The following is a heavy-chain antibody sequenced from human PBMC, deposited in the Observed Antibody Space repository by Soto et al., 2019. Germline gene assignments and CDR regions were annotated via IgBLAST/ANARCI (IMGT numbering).Heavy chain of an antibody. V-gene: IGHV3-30*03. CDR2: ISYDGSNK. CDR3: VAGQYYFDY. CDR1: GFPFTSYG. J-gene: IGHJ4*02. Sequence: QVQLVESGGGVVQPGRSLRLSCAASGFPFTSYGMHWVREGPGKGLEWVAVISYDGSNKFYADSVKGRFTISRDNSTNTLYLQMNSLRPKDTALYYCVAGQYYFDYRGQGTLVIVSS.